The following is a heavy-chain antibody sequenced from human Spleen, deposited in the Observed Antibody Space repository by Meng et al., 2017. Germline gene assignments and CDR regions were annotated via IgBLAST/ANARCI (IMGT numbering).Heavy chain of an antibody. CDR2: FVGSGGNT. Sequence: EVQLLESRGGLVQPGGSLRLSCAASGFTFSTYAMNWVRQAPGMRLEWVASFVGSGGNTYYTDSVRGRFTISRDNSKNTLYLHMNSLRAEDTAVYYCARGGELGPWGQGTLVTVSS. CDR1: GFTFSTYA. D-gene: IGHD3-16*01. V-gene: IGHV3-23*01. CDR3: ARGGELGP. J-gene: IGHJ5*02.